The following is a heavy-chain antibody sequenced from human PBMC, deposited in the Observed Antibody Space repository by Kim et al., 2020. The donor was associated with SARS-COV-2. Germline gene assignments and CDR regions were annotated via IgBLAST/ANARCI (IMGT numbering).Heavy chain of an antibody. CDR3: ARQVGAHFDY. V-gene: IGHV4-59*08. Sequence: TNYNPSLKGRVTISVDTSKNQFSLKLSSVTAADTAVYYCARQVGAHFDYWGQGTLVTVSS. J-gene: IGHJ4*02. CDR2: T. D-gene: IGHD1-26*01.